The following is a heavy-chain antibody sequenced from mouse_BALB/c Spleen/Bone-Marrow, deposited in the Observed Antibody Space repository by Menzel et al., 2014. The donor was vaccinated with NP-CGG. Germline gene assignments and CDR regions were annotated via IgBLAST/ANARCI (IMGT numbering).Heavy chain of an antibody. CDR2: ISSGGSYT. J-gene: IGHJ2*01. CDR3: ARQTYYDYDGYFDY. V-gene: IGHV5-6*02. D-gene: IGHD2-4*01. Sequence: EVKLVESGGDLVKPGGSLKLSCAASGFTFSSYGMSWVRQTPDKRLEWVATISSGGSYTYYPDSVKGRFTISRDNAKNTLYLQMSSLKSEDTVKYYCARQTYYDYDGYFDYWGQGTTLTVSS. CDR1: GFTFSSYG.